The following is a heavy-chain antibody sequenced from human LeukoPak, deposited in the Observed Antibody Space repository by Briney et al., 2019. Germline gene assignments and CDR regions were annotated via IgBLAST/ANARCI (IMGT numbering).Heavy chain of an antibody. CDR3: AKNSFQPAAIPLDY. J-gene: IGHJ4*02. D-gene: IGHD2-2*02. CDR1: GFTFSSYS. CDR2: ISSSSSYI. V-gene: IGHV3-21*04. Sequence: SGGSLRLSCAASGFTFSSYSMNWVRQAPGKGLEWVSSISSSSSYIYYADSVKGRFTISRDNAKNSLYLQMNSLRAEDTAVYYCAKNSFQPAAIPLDYWGQGTLVTVSS.